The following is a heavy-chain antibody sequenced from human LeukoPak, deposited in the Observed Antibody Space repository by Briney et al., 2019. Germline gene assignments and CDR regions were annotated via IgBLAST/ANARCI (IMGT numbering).Heavy chain of an antibody. Sequence: SETLSLTCTVSGGSISSGDYYWRWVRQPPGEGLEWIGYIYYSGSTYYNPSLKSRVTISVDTSKNQFSLKLSSVTAADTAVYCCARRPKYSSGWYGGYYFDYWGQGTLVTVSS. D-gene: IGHD6-19*01. J-gene: IGHJ4*02. CDR2: IYYSGST. V-gene: IGHV4-30-4*01. CDR3: ARRPKYSSGWYGGYYFDY. CDR1: GGSISSGDYY.